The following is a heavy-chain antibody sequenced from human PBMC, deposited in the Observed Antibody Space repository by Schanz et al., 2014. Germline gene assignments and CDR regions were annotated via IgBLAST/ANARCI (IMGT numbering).Heavy chain of an antibody. CDR3: ARDPFGRLGDSGSAFDI. J-gene: IGHJ3*02. CDR1: GFTFSSYA. V-gene: IGHV3-30*04. Sequence: QVQLVESGGGVVQPGRSLRLSCAASGFTFSSYAIHWVRQAPGKGLEWVAVITYDANYKYYADSVKGRFTISRDNSKNPLYVEMNILRADDTAVYYCARDPFGRLGDSGSAFDIWGQGTMVTVSS. D-gene: IGHD3-16*01. CDR2: ITYDANYK.